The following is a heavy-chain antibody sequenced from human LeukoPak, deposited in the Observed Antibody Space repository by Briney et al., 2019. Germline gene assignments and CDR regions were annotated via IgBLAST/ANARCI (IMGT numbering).Heavy chain of an antibody. CDR2: IYYGETT. CDR3: ARLIVVPAVGDAFGI. D-gene: IGHD2-2*01. V-gene: IGHV4-39*01. CDR1: GASISSSNFY. J-gene: IGHJ3*02. Sequence: SETLSLTCTVSGASISSSNFYWDWIRQSPGKGLEWIGNIYYGETTSYNPSFKSRVTISVDSSKNQFSLKVNSVTAADTAVYYCARLIVVPAVGDAFGIWGQGTMVTVSS.